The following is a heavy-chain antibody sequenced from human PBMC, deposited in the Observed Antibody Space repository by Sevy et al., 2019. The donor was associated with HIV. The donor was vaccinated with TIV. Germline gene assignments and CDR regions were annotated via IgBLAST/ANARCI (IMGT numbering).Heavy chain of an antibody. D-gene: IGHD1-26*01. CDR1: GFTFSSYW. V-gene: IGHV3-74*01. J-gene: IGHJ5*02. CDR3: ARDRSGSYHVSDNWFDP. CDR2: IKSDGSST. Sequence: GGFLRLSCAASGFTFSSYWMHWVRQVPGKGLVWVSRIKSDGSSTRYADSVKGRFTISRDNAKNTLYLQMNSLRAEDTAVYYCARDRSGSYHVSDNWFDPWGQGTLVTVSS.